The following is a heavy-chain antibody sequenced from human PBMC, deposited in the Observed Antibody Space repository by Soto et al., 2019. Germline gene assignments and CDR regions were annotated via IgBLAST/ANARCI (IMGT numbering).Heavy chain of an antibody. CDR3: GGRYCTNGVCYTNYYYYIDV. D-gene: IGHD2-8*01. J-gene: IGHJ6*03. CDR2: ITPSGGNT. Sequence: GGSLRLSCAASGFTFSSYAMSWVRQAPGKGLEWVSTITPSGGNTYYADSVQGRFTISRDNSKNTLYLQMNSLRAEDTAVYYCGGRYCTNGVCYTNYYYYIDVWGKGTTVTVS. CDR1: GFTFSSYA. V-gene: IGHV3-23*01.